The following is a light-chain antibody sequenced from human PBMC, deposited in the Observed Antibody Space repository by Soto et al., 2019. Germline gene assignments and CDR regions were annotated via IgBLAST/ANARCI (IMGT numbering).Light chain of an antibody. CDR1: NSDVGAYDY. V-gene: IGLV2-14*01. CDR3: RSHTRDSTWV. J-gene: IGLJ3*02. CDR2: AVT. Sequence: QSALTQPASVSGSPGQSITISCSGTNSDVGAYDYVSWYQQYPGKAPKLMIYAVTNRPSGVSNRFSGSKSGNTASLTISGLQSEYEADDYCRSHTRDSTWVFGGGTQLTVL.